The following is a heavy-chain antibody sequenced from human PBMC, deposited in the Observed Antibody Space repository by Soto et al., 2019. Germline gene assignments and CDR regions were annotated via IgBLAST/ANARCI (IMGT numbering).Heavy chain of an antibody. CDR1: GFTFGNYW. Sequence: GGSLRLSCAASGFTFGNYWMTWVRQAPGKGLEWVANIKGDGSAKSYLDSVRGRFTVSRDNAKNSLYLQMNSLRAEDTAVYYCAKRGPPTYFYDSSGYYENWFDPWGQGTLVTVSS. CDR2: IKGDGSAK. J-gene: IGHJ5*02. V-gene: IGHV3-7*05. D-gene: IGHD3-22*01. CDR3: AKRGPPTYFYDSSGYYENWFDP.